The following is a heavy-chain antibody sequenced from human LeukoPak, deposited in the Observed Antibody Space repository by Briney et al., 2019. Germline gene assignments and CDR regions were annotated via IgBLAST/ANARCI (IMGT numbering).Heavy chain of an antibody. Sequence: GGPLRLSCAASGFTFSSHAMSWVRQAPGKGLEWVSAISGSGGSTYYADSVKGRFTISRDNSKNTLYLQMNSLRAEDTAVYYCAKGTQYQLLYSWFDPWGQGTLVTVSS. V-gene: IGHV3-23*01. J-gene: IGHJ5*02. CDR2: ISGSGGST. D-gene: IGHD2-2*01. CDR3: AKGTQYQLLYSWFDP. CDR1: GFTFSSHA.